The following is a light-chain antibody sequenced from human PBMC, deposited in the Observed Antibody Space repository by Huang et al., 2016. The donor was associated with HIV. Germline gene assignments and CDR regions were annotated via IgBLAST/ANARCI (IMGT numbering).Light chain of an antibody. CDR3: QQSYSALIT. J-gene: IGKJ5*01. V-gene: IGKV1-39*01. Sequence: IQLTQSPTSLSASVGDRVAIACRASQAIGSYLNWFQQRPGRAPKLLISGVTSLHTGVTSRFSGSGSGTEFTLTIRGLQFDDFATYFCQQSYSALITFGQWTRLEIK. CDR1: QAIGSY. CDR2: GVT.